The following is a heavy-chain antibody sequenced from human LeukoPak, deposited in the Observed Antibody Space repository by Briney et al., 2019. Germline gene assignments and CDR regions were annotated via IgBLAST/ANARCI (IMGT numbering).Heavy chain of an antibody. Sequence: ASVKVSCKASGYTFTGYYMHWVRQAPGQGLQWMGWISAYNGNTNYAQKLQGRVTMTTDTSTSTAYMELRSLRSDDTAVYYCARDRPYYYDSSGYGLFDYWGQGTLVTVSS. V-gene: IGHV1-18*04. CDR1: GYTFTGYY. CDR3: ARDRPYYYDSSGYGLFDY. J-gene: IGHJ4*02. D-gene: IGHD3-22*01. CDR2: ISAYNGNT.